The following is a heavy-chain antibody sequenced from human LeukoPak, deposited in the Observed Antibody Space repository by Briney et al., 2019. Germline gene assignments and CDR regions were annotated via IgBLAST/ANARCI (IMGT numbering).Heavy chain of an antibody. CDR3: AAQCSAGNCPFDY. V-gene: IGHV3-21*01. CDR2: IHSSSCYV. Sequence: GGPLRLSCAGSGFPFSSYTMTWVRQAPGKGLEWVSSIHSSSCYVYYADAVKGRLSVHRDNAKNSLYLQMNSLRAEDTAVYYCAAQCSAGNCPFDYWGQGALVTVSS. D-gene: IGHD2-15*01. J-gene: IGHJ4*02. CDR1: GFPFSSYT.